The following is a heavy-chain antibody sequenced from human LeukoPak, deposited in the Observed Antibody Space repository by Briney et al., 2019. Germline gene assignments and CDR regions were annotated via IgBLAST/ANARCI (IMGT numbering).Heavy chain of an antibody. CDR1: EFTFRSYA. V-gene: IGHV3-23*01. Sequence: GGSLRLSCAASEFTFRSYAMQWVRQAPGKGRELVSRISGSGESTLYADSVKGRFTIYRDTSKNTLYLQMNSLRVEDTAVYYCAKYLSVKGPPYALEVWGQGTTVTVSS. J-gene: IGHJ6*02. CDR3: AKYLSVKGPPYALEV. CDR2: ISGSGEST.